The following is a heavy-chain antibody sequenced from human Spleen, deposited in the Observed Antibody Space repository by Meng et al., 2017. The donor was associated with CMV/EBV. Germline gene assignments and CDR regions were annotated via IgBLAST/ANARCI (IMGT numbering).Heavy chain of an antibody. D-gene: IGHD3-16*01. Sequence: GESLKISCAASGFTFSTYGMHWVRQAPGKGLEWVAFVRYDGDSESYADSVKGRFTISRDNFKDTLFLQMSSLRGEDTAVYYCARGMGDYWGQGTLVTVSS. CDR3: ARGMGDY. CDR1: GFTFSTYG. CDR2: VRYDGDSE. V-gene: IGHV3-30*02. J-gene: IGHJ4*02.